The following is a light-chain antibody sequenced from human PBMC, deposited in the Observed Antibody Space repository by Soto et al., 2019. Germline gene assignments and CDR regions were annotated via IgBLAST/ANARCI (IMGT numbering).Light chain of an antibody. CDR1: QTISSW. Sequence: DIQMTHSPSTLSGSVGDRVTITCRASQTISSWLAWYQQKPGKAPKLLIYKASTLKSGVPSRFSGSGSGKEFTLTISSLQPDDFATYYCQHYNRYSYAFGQGTKLEIX. CDR3: QHYNRYSYA. J-gene: IGKJ1*01. V-gene: IGKV1-5*03. CDR2: KAS.